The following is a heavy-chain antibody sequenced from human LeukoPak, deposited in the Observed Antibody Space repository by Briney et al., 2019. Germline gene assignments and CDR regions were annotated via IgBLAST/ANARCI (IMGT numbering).Heavy chain of an antibody. CDR2: INSDGSST. Sequence: GGSLRLSCAAYGFTFSSYWMHWVRQPPGKGPVWVSRINSDGSSTSYADSVKGRFTISRDNAKNTLYLQMNSLRAEDTAVYYCATNSYDFWSGYYHDYWGQGTLVTVSS. CDR3: ATNSYDFWSGYYHDY. V-gene: IGHV3-74*01. CDR1: GFTFSSYW. D-gene: IGHD3-3*01. J-gene: IGHJ4*02.